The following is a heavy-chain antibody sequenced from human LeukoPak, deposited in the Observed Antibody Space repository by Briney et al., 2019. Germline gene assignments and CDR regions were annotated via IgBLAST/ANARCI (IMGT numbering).Heavy chain of an antibody. J-gene: IGHJ4*02. CDR1: GGSISSSNYY. V-gene: IGHV4-61*01. Sequence: SETLSLTCTVSGGSISSSNYYWSWIRQPPGKGLQWIGYIYYSGSTNYNPSLKSRVTISVDTSKNQFSLKLSSVTAADTAVYYCARTAGDCSSTSCYDYWGQGTLVTVSS. CDR3: ARTAGDCSSTSCYDY. CDR2: IYYSGST. D-gene: IGHD2-2*01.